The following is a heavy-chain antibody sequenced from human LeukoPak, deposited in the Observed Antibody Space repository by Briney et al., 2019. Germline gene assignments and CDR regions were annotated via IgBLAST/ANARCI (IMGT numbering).Heavy chain of an antibody. CDR2: IYYSGST. Sequence: PSETLSLTCTVSGGSISSGDYYWSWIRQPPGKGLEWIGYIYYSGSTYYNPSLKSRVTISVDTSKNQFSLKLSSVTAADTAVYYCASLGVPSGADYWGQGTLVTVSS. J-gene: IGHJ4*02. V-gene: IGHV4-30-4*01. CDR3: ASLGVPSGADY. CDR1: GGSISSGDYY. D-gene: IGHD3-16*01.